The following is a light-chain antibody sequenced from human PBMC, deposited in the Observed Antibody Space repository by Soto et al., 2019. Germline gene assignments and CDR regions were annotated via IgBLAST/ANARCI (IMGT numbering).Light chain of an antibody. J-gene: IGKJ2*01. CDR3: QQGLNWPLT. V-gene: IGKV3-15*01. CDR1: QSISSE. Sequence: EIVMTQSPATLSVSPGESATLSCRASQSISSELAWYQQKPGQPPRLLIYGASTRATGVPARCTGSGSGSDFTLTISGLQSEDFAVYYCQQGLNWPLTFGQGTRLEI. CDR2: GAS.